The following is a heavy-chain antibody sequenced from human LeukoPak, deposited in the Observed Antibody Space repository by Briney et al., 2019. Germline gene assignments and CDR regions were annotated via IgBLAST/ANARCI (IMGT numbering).Heavy chain of an antibody. Sequence: PSETLSLTCTVSGGSISSYYWSWIRQPPGKGLEWIGYIYYSGSTNYNPSLKSRVTISVDTSKNQFSLKLSSVTAADTAVYYCARGEVSGIAAAGTYYGMDVWGQGTTVTVSS. J-gene: IGHJ6*02. CDR3: ARGEVSGIAAAGTYYGMDV. CDR1: GGSISSYY. D-gene: IGHD6-13*01. CDR2: IYYSGST. V-gene: IGHV4-59*01.